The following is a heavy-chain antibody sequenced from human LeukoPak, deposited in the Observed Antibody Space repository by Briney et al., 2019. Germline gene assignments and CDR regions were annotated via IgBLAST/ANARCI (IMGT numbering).Heavy chain of an antibody. V-gene: IGHV3-15*01. J-gene: IGHJ3*02. CDR2: IKSKTDGGTT. CDR1: GFTFSNAW. Sequence: GGSLRLSCAASGFTFSNAWMSWVRQAPGKGLEWVGRIKSKTDGGTTDYAAPVKGRFTISRDDSKNTLYLQMNSLKTEDTAVYYCTTGRELLFAFDIWGQGTMVTVSS. CDR3: TTGRELLFAFDI. D-gene: IGHD1-26*01.